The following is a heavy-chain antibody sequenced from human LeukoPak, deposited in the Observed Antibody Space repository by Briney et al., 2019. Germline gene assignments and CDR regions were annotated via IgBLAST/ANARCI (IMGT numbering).Heavy chain of an antibody. CDR3: AKDPEIRSPGMDV. V-gene: IGHV3-23*01. CDR2: ISGSGGST. J-gene: IGHJ6*02. Sequence: ETGGSLRLPCAASGFTFSSYAMSWVRQAPGKGLEWVSAISGSGGSTYYADSVKGRFTISRDNSKNTLYLQMNSLRAEDTAVYYCAKDPEIRSPGMDVWGQGTTVTVSS. CDR1: GFTFSSYA.